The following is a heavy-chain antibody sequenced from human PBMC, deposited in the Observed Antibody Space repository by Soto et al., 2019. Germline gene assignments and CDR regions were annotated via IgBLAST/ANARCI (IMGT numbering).Heavy chain of an antibody. D-gene: IGHD6-19*01. Sequence: ASVKVSCKASGYTFTSYDINWVRQATGQGLEWMGWMNPNSGNTGYAQKFQGRVTMTRNTSISTAYMELSSLRSEDTAVYYCAADPYSSGWYLFDYWGQGTLVTVSS. CDR3: AADPYSSGWYLFDY. CDR1: GYTFTSYD. V-gene: IGHV1-8*01. CDR2: MNPNSGNT. J-gene: IGHJ4*02.